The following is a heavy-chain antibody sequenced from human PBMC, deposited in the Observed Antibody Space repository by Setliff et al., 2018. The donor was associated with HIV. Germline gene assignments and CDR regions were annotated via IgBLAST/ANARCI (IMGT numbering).Heavy chain of an antibody. CDR1: GGSINNFY. V-gene: IGHV4-4*09. CDR2: ISTSGST. D-gene: IGHD3-3*01. Sequence: SETLSLTCTVSGGSINNFYWSWIRQPPGKGLEWIGYISTSGSTKYNPSLRSRVTILVDPSNNHFSLRLSSVTAADTAVYYCARHSDFWSEDAFDIWAQGTVVTVSS. J-gene: IGHJ3*02. CDR3: ARHSDFWSEDAFDI.